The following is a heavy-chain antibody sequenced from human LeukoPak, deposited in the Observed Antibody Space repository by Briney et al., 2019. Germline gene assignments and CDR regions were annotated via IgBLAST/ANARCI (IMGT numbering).Heavy chain of an antibody. CDR3: AKGWQGLCGGDCSPYFDY. CDR2: ISWDGGST. CDR1: GFTFDDYT. J-gene: IGHJ4*02. Sequence: PGGSLRLSCAASGFTFDDYTMHWVRQAPGKGLEWVSLISWDGGSTYYADSVKGRFTISRDNSKNSLYLQMNCLRTEDTALYYCAKGWQGLCGGDCSPYFDYWGQGTL. D-gene: IGHD2-21*02. V-gene: IGHV3-43*01.